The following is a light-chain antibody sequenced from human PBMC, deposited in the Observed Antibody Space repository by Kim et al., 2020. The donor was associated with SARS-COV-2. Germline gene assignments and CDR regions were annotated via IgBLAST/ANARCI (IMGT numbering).Light chain of an antibody. CDR1: QSISSY. CDR2: AAS. Sequence: SASVGDRVTVTCRTSQSISSYLKWYQQKPGKAPKLLIYAASSLQSGVPSRFSGSGSGTDFTLTISSLQPEDFATYYCQQSYSTPPSFGQGTKLEIK. V-gene: IGKV1-39*01. CDR3: QQSYSTPPS. J-gene: IGKJ2*03.